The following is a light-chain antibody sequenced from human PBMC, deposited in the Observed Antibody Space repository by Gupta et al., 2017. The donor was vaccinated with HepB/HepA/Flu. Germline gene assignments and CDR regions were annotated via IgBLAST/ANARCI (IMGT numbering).Light chain of an antibody. Sequence: DVQMTQPLSPLPPSVGDRVTITCRASQGITNYLAWYQQKPGKAPKLLIYAVSTLQSGVPSRFSGSGSGTDFTLTISGLQPEDVATYYCQKYNSAPLTFGGGTKVEIK. J-gene: IGKJ4*01. CDR3: QKYNSAPLT. CDR1: QGITNY. CDR2: AVS. V-gene: IGKV1-27*01.